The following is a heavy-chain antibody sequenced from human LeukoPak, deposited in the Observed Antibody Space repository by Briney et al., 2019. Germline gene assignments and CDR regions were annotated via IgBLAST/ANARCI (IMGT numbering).Heavy chain of an antibody. CDR2: INPSSSDT. J-gene: IGHJ4*02. V-gene: IGHV1-2*02. CDR1: GYSFTGYY. CDR3: AKNLYEYFFDH. D-gene: IGHD2/OR15-2a*01. Sequence: ASVKVSCKASGYSFTGYYMHWVRQAPGQGLEWMGWINPSSSDTNYAQKFQGRVTMTRDTSISIAYMELSRLTSDDTAVYYCAKNLYEYFFDHWGQGTLVTVSS.